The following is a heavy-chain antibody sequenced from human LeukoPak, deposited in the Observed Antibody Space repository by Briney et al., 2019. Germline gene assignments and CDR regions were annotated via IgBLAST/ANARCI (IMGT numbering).Heavy chain of an antibody. Sequence: PGGSLRLSCAASGFTFSSFIMNWVRQAPGKGLEWVSSISGSYSYMYYADSVQGRFTISRDNAKNSLYLQMNSLRVEDTAVYYCATDLSSTSLSAFDYWGQGTLVTVSS. CDR3: ATDLSSTSLSAFDY. CDR2: ISGSYSYM. V-gene: IGHV3-21*01. D-gene: IGHD6-13*01. CDR1: GFTFSSFI. J-gene: IGHJ4*02.